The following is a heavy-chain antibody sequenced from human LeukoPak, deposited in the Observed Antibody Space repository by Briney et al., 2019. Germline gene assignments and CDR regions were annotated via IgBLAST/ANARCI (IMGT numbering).Heavy chain of an antibody. CDR1: GYTFTSYG. D-gene: IGHD5-12*01. CDR2: ISAYNGNT. J-gene: IGHJ4*02. Sequence: ASVKVSCKATGYTFTSYGISWVRQAPGQGLEWMGWISAYNGNTNYAQKLQGRVTMTTDTSTSTAYMELRSLRSDDTAVYYCARVLRLGYSGYGGFDYWGQGTLVTVSS. V-gene: IGHV1-18*01. CDR3: ARVLRLGYSGYGGFDY.